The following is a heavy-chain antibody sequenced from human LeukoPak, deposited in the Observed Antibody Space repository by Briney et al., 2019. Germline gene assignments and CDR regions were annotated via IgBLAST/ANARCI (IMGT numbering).Heavy chain of an antibody. J-gene: IGHJ6*02. D-gene: IGHD6-13*01. V-gene: IGHV4-34*01. CDR2: INHSGST. CDR1: GGSFSGYY. CDR3: ARGHLAAASLYYYGMDV. Sequence: PSETLSLTCAVYGGSFSGYYWSWIRQPPGKGLEWIGEINHSGSTNSNPSLKSRVTISVDTSKNQFSLKLSSVTAADTAVYYCARGHLAAASLYYYGMDVWGQGTTVTVSS.